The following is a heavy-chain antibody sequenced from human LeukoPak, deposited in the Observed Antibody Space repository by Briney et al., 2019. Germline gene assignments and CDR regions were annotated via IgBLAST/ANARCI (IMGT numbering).Heavy chain of an antibody. CDR3: AKSADEFGDYEEVGSLDY. D-gene: IGHD4-17*01. Sequence: GGSLRLSCAASGFTFRRFGMHWVRQAPGKGLEWVAVLSYDGSDKYYGGSVKGRFIISRDNSKNTLYLQMNSLRAEDMAIYFCAKSADEFGDYEEVGSLDYWGQGTLVTVSS. V-gene: IGHV3-30*18. CDR2: LSYDGSDK. J-gene: IGHJ4*02. CDR1: GFTFRRFG.